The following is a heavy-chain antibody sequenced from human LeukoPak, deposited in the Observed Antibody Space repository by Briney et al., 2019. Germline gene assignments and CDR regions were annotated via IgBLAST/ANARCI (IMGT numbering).Heavy chain of an antibody. CDR3: ARGGAARLHFQN. CDR2: IYHSGST. V-gene: IGHV4-59*01. Sequence: SETLSLTCTVSGGSISTYYWNWIRQPPGKGLEWIRYIYHSGSTNYNPSLQSRVTISVDTSKNQFPLNLNSVTAADTAVYYCARGGAARLHFQNWGQGTLVTVSS. J-gene: IGHJ1*01. D-gene: IGHD6-6*01. CDR1: GGSISTYY.